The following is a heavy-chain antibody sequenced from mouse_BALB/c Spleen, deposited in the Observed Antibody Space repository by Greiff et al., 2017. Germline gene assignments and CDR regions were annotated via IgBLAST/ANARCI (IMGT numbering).Heavy chain of an antibody. J-gene: IGHJ2*01. V-gene: IGHV5-6-5*01. CDR2: ISSGGST. Sequence: EVQGVESGGGLVKPGGSLKLSCAASGFTFSSYAMSWVRQTPEKRLEWVASISSGGSTYYPDSVKGRFTISRDNARNILYLQMSSLRSEDTAMYYCARLSNYFDYWGQGTTLTVSS. CDR3: ARLSNYFDY. CDR1: GFTFSSYA.